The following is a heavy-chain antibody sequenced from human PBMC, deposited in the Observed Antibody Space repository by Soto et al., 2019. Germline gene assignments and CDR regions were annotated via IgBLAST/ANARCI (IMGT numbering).Heavy chain of an antibody. CDR3: ARSGIVVVPANYYYYGMDV. Sequence: GGSLRLSCAASGFTFSSYAMRWVRQAPGKGLEWVAVISYDGSNKYYADSVKGRFTISRDNSKNTLYLQMNSLRAEDTAVYYCARSGIVVVPANYYYYGMDVWVQGTTVTVSS. V-gene: IGHV3-30-3*01. CDR2: ISYDGSNK. J-gene: IGHJ6*02. D-gene: IGHD2-2*01. CDR1: GFTFSSYA.